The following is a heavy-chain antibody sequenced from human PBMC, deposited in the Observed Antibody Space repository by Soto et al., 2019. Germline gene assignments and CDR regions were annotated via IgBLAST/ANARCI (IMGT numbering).Heavy chain of an antibody. V-gene: IGHV3-30*18. J-gene: IGHJ6*02. CDR1: GFTFSSYG. Sequence: GGSLRLSCAASGFTFSSYGMHWVRQAPGKGLEWVAVISYDGSNKYYADSVKGRFTISRDNSKNTLYLQMNSLRAEDTAVYYCAKEAQYSSGWYGDRARYYYYGMDVWGQGTTVTVSS. CDR3: AKEAQYSSGWYGDRARYYYYGMDV. D-gene: IGHD6-19*01. CDR2: ISYDGSNK.